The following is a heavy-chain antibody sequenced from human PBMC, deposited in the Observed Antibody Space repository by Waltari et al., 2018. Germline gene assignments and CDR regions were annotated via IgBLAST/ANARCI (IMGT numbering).Heavy chain of an antibody. V-gene: IGHV5-51*01. CDR2: IEPGDSET. D-gene: IGHD1-26*01. CDR1: GYIFTSYW. J-gene: IGHJ4*02. Sequence: EVQLVQSGAEVKKSGESLKISCKASGYIFTSYWIGWVRQMPGKGLEWMGIIEPGDSETRYSPSFQGQVSISADKSSSTAYLQWSGLKASDSAMYYCARHRDTGRGEIDYWGQGTLVTVSS. CDR3: ARHRDTGRGEIDY.